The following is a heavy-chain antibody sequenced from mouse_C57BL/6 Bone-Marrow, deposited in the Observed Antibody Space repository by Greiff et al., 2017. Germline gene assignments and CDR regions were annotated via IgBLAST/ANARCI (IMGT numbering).Heavy chain of an antibody. V-gene: IGHV1-82*01. CDR3: ASRTGFDYFDY. CDR1: GYAFSSSW. J-gene: IGHJ2*01. Sequence: VHLVESGPELVKPGASVKISCKASGYAFSSSWMNWVKQRPGKGLEWIGRIYPGDGDTNYNGKFKGKATLTADKSSSTAYMQLSSLTSEDSAVYFCASRTGFDYFDYWGQGTTLTDSS. D-gene: IGHD4-1*01. CDR2: IYPGDGDT.